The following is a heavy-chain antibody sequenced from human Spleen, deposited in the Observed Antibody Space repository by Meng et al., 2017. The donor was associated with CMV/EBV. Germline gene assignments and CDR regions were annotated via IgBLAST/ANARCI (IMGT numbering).Heavy chain of an antibody. CDR1: GGSINSGGYY. CDR3: ARAQYHYDSTAYFEY. V-gene: IGHV4-31*02. D-gene: IGHD3-22*01. CDR2: IYHSGTT. Sequence: GGSINSGGYYWGWIRQHPGKGLEWIGYIYHSGTTSYNPSLKSRVTISVDTSEKQFSLKLTSVTAADTAVYYCARAQYHYDSTAYFEYWGQGALVTVSS. J-gene: IGHJ4*02.